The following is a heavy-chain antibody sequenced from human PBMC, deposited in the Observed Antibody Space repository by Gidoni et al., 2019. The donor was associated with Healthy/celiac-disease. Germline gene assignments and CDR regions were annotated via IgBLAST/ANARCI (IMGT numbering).Heavy chain of an antibody. J-gene: IGHJ4*02. CDR1: GCTGDDYA. V-gene: IGHV3-43*02. D-gene: IGHD3-3*01. CDR2: ISGDGGST. Sequence: EVQLVESGGGGGQPGGSLRLSCAASGCTGDDYAMHWVRQAPGKGLEWVSLISGDGGSTYYADSVKGRFTISSDNRQNSLFLQMNSLRTEDTALYYCAKDAAITIFGVVIKVGYFAYWGQGTLVTVSS. CDR3: AKDAAITIFGVVIKVGYFAY.